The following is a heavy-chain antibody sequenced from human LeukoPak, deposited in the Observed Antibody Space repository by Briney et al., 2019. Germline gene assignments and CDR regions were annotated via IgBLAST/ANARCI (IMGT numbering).Heavy chain of an antibody. CDR1: GFTFGDYA. CDR3: TRVGIAVAATGYYYMDV. D-gene: IGHD6-19*01. CDR2: IRSKAYGGTT. J-gene: IGHJ6*03. Sequence: PGRSLRPSCTASGFTFGDYAMSWVRQAPGKGLEWVGFIRSKAYGGTTEYAASVKGRFTISRDDSKSIAYLQMNSLKTEDTAVYYCTRVGIAVAATGYYYMDVWGKGTTVTVSS. V-gene: IGHV3-49*04.